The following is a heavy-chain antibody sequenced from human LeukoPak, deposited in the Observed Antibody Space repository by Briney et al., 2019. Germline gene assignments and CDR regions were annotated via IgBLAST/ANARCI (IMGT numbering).Heavy chain of an antibody. D-gene: IGHD1-14*01. J-gene: IGHJ4*02. V-gene: IGHV3-23*01. CDR1: GLTFSSYD. CDR2: ISGSGGST. CDR3: VSWNHADD. Sequence: PGGSLRLSCAASGLTFSSYDMSWVRQAPGKGLEWVSAISGSGGSTYYADSVRGRFTISRDNSKNTSYLQMNSLRAEDTAVYYCVSWNHADDWGQGTLVTVSS.